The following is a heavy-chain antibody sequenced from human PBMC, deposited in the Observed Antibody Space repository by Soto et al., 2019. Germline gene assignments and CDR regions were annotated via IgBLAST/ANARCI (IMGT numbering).Heavy chain of an antibody. J-gene: IGHJ4*02. Sequence: KASETLSLTCTVSGGSVSSGSYYWSWIRQPPGKGLEWIGYIYYSGSTNYNPSLKSRVTISVDTSKNQFSLKLSSVTAADTAVYYCARGRRYGSGRKLYYFDYWGQGTLVTVSS. D-gene: IGHD3-10*01. CDR3: ARGRRYGSGRKLYYFDY. V-gene: IGHV4-61*01. CDR2: IYYSGST. CDR1: GGSVSSGSYY.